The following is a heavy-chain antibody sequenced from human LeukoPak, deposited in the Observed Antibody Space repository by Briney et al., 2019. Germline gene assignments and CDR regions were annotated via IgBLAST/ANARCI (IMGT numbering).Heavy chain of an antibody. Sequence: GGSLRLSCAASGFTISFYWMSWVRQAPGQGLEWVANINQVASEKNYVDSVKGRFTISRDNAKNSLYLQMNILRVEDTAVYYCASSKDHYCHYWGQGTLVTVSS. V-gene: IGHV3-7*05. CDR2: INQVASEK. J-gene: IGHJ4*02. CDR3: ASSKDHYCHY. CDR1: GFTISFYW.